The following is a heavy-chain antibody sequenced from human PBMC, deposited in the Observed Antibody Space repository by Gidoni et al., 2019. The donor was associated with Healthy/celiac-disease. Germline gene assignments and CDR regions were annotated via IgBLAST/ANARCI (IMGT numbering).Heavy chain of an antibody. V-gene: IGHV3-23*01. CDR2: ISGSGGST. CDR3: AKMAGAGTTYLTHTPGGAFDI. CDR1: GFTFSSYA. J-gene: IGHJ3*02. D-gene: IGHD1-7*01. Sequence: EVQLLESGGGLVQPGGSLRLSCAASGFTFSSYAMSWVRQAPGKGLEWFSAISGSGGSTYYADSVKGRFTISRDNSKNTLYLQMNSLRAEDTAVYYCAKMAGAGTTYLTHTPGGAFDIWGQGTMVTVSS.